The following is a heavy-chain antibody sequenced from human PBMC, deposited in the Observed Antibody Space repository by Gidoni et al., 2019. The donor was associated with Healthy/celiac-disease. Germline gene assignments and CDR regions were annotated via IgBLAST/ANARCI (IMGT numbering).Heavy chain of an antibody. Sequence: EVQLVESGGGLVQPGRSLRLSCAASGFPFADYAMHWVRQAPGKGLEGVSGISWNSGSIGYADSVKGRFTISRDNAKNSLYLQMNSLRAEDTALYYCAKGGVHYYDSSGYYPPGYWGQGTLVTVSS. J-gene: IGHJ4*02. CDR2: ISWNSGSI. D-gene: IGHD3-22*01. CDR3: AKGGVHYYDSSGYYPPGY. V-gene: IGHV3-9*01. CDR1: GFPFADYA.